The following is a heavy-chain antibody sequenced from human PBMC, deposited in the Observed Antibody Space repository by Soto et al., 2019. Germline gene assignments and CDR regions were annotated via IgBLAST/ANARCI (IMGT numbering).Heavy chain of an antibody. V-gene: IGHV3-33*01. CDR1: GFIFSSYG. D-gene: IGHD4-17*01. J-gene: IGHJ4*02. CDR2: IWYDGSNK. Sequence: PGGSLRLSCAASGFIFSSYGMHWVRQAPGKGLEWVGVIWYDGSNKYYGDSVKGRFTISRDNSKNTLYLQMNSLRVEDTAVCYCASAVSWGQGTLVTVSS. CDR3: ASAVS.